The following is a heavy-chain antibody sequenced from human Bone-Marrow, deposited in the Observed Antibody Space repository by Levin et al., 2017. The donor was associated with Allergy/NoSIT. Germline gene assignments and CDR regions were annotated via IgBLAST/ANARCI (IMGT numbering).Heavy chain of an antibody. CDR2: ISHSGST. CDR1: GGSISSNNW. Sequence: GTLSLTCAVSGGSISSNNWWSWVRQPPGKELEWIGEISHSGSTNYNPSLKSRIIISVDNSKNQFSLKLKSVTAADTAVYYCARDGSFNYYGMDVWGQGTTVTVS. D-gene: IGHD1-26*01. CDR3: ARDGSFNYYGMDV. J-gene: IGHJ6*02. V-gene: IGHV4-4*02.